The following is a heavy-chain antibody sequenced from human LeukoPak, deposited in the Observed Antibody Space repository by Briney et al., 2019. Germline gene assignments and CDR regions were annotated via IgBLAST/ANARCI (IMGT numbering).Heavy chain of an antibody. CDR2: ISAYNGNT. CDR1: GYTFTSYG. CDR3: ARDKEREYYDSSGYYSWFDP. Sequence: GASVKVSCKASGYTFTSYGISWVRQAPGQGLEWMGLISAYNGNTNYAQKLQGRVTMTTDTSTSTAYMELRSLRSDDTAVYYCARDKEREYYDSSGYYSWFDPWGQGTLVTVSS. D-gene: IGHD3-22*01. V-gene: IGHV1-18*01. J-gene: IGHJ5*02.